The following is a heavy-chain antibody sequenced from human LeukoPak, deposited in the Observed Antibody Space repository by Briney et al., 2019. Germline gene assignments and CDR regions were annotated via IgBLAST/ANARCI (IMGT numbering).Heavy chain of an antibody. J-gene: IGHJ4*02. Sequence: SETLSLTCTVSGGSISSSSYYWGWIRQPPGKGLEWIGYIYYSGSTNYNPSLKSRVTITVDTSKNQFSLKLSSVTAADTAVYYCARTPHYYDSSGVTDFDYWGQGTLVTVSS. CDR3: ARTPHYYDSSGVTDFDY. CDR1: GGSISSSSYY. V-gene: IGHV4-61*05. CDR2: IYYSGST. D-gene: IGHD3-22*01.